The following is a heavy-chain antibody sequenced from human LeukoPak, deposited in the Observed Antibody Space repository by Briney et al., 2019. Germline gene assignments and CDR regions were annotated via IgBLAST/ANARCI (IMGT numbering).Heavy chain of an antibody. J-gene: IGHJ2*01. V-gene: IGHV4-39*07. D-gene: IGHD3-22*01. CDR3: ARGLREVVPYWYFDL. CDR2: IYYSGST. Sequence: SETLSLTCTVSGGSISSSSYYWGWLRQPPGQGLMGIGSIYYSGSTYYNPSLKSRVTISVDTSKNQFSLKLSSVTAADTAVYYCARGLREVVPYWYFDLWGRGTLVTVSS. CDR1: GGSISSSSYY.